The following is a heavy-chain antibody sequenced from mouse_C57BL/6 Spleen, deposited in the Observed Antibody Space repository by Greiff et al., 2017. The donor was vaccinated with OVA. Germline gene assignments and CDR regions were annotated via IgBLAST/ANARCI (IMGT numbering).Heavy chain of an antibody. D-gene: IGHD1-1*01. CDR2: IDPEDGET. J-gene: IGHJ2*01. CDR1: GFNIKDYY. V-gene: IGHV14-2*01. CDR3: ALYYYGSSYHEGYFDY. Sequence: EVQLQQSGAELVKPGASVKLSCTASGFNIKDYYMHWVKQRTEQGLEWIGRIDPEDGETKYAPKFQGKATIPADTSSNTAYLQLSSLTSEDTAVYYCALYYYGSSYHEGYFDYWGQGTTLTVSS.